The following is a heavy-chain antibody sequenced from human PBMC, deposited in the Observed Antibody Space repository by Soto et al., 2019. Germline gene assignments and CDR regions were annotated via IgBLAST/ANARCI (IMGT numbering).Heavy chain of an antibody. D-gene: IGHD6-19*01. J-gene: IGHJ4*02. Sequence: GESLKISFKGSGYSFTSYWISWVRQMPGKGLEWMGRIDPSDSYTNYSPSFQGHVTISADKSISTAYLQWSSMKASDNAMYYCARWVGSGWYWIDYWGQGTLVTVSS. CDR1: GYSFTSYW. V-gene: IGHV5-10-1*01. CDR2: IDPSDSYT. CDR3: ARWVGSGWYWIDY.